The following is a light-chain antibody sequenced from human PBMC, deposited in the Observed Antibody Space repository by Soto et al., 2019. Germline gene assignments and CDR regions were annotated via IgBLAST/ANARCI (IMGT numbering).Light chain of an antibody. CDR1: KGISSA. CDR3: QHLKT. CDR2: DAS. V-gene: IGKV1-13*02. Sequence: AIQLTQSPSSLSASVGARVTITCRASKGISSALAWYQQKPGKAPKLLIDDASGLESGVPSRFSGSGSGTDFTLTNSSQQPEDFANYDCQHLKTFGGGTKVEIK. J-gene: IGKJ4*01.